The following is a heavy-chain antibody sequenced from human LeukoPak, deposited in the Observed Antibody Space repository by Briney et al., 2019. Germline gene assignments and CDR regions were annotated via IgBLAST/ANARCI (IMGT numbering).Heavy chain of an antibody. CDR2: ISGTGENT. J-gene: IGHJ4*02. CDR3: AKDVQMTSSDYYNYFDY. D-gene: IGHD3-22*01. Sequence: PGGSLRLSCAASGITFSSYGMSWVRQAPGKGLEWVSGISGTGENTYYADSVKGRFTISRDNAKNSLYLQMNSLRPEDTALYYCAKDVQMTSSDYYNYFDYWGQGTLVTVSS. CDR1: GITFSSYG. V-gene: IGHV3-23*01.